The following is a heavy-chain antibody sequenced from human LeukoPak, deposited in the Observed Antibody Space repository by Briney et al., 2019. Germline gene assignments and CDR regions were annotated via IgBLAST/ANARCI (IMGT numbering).Heavy chain of an antibody. V-gene: IGHV4-61*02. Sequence: PSQTLSLTCTVSGGSISSGSYYWIWIRQPAGKGLEWIGRIYTSGSTNYNPSLKSRVTISVDTAKKQFSLKLSSVTAADTAVYYCARDSLAYYDFWSGYNAFDIWGQGTMVTVSS. CDR2: IYTSGST. J-gene: IGHJ3*02. D-gene: IGHD3-3*01. CDR3: ARDSLAYYDFWSGYNAFDI. CDR1: GGSISSGSYY.